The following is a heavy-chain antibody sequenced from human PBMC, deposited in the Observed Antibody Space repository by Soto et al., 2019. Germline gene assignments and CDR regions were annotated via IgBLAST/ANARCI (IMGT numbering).Heavy chain of an antibody. Sequence: GASVKVSCKASGYTSTSYYMHWVRQAPGQGLEWMGIINPSGGSTSYAQKFQGRVTMTRDTSTSTVYMELSSLRSEDTAVYYCASSPRDSSGWYYFDYWGQGTLVTVSS. V-gene: IGHV1-46*03. CDR3: ASSPRDSSGWYYFDY. D-gene: IGHD6-19*01. J-gene: IGHJ4*02. CDR1: GYTSTSYY. CDR2: INPSGGST.